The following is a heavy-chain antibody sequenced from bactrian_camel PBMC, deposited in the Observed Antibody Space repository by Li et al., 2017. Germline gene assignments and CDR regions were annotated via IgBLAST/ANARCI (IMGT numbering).Heavy chain of an antibody. CDR3: ATRDRGTCGSNWYALSRWTY. J-gene: IGHJ4*01. Sequence: VQLVESGGGSVQAGGSLRLSCVASGYTLSRYCMAWFRQVPGKEREGVGVINAAGTITYRSDSMKDRFTIFRDTAKNTVYLQMNSLKPEDTAMYYCATRDRGTCGSNWYALSRWTYWGQGTQVTVS. V-gene: IGHV3S40*01. CDR2: INAAGTIT. D-gene: IGHD6*01. CDR1: GYTLSRYC.